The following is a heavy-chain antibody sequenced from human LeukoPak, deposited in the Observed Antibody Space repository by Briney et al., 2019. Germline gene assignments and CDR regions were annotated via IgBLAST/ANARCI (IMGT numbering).Heavy chain of an antibody. V-gene: IGHV3-23*01. CDR2: ISGGGAKT. D-gene: IGHD6-13*01. J-gene: IGHJ6*02. Sequence: PGGSLRLSCAASGLSFSAYAMGWVRQAPGKGLEWVSIISGGGAKTYYADSVKGRSTISRDNSENTVYLQMNSLRAEDTAVYYCAKDQALGSSWYLIQDYYYGMDVWGQGTTVTVSS. CDR3: AKDQALGSSWYLIQDYYYGMDV. CDR1: GLSFSAYA.